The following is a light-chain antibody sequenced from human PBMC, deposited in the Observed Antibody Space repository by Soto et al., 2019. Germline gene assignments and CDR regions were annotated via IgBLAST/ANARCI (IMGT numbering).Light chain of an antibody. CDR2: DVI. CDR3: CCYAGSYTHV. J-gene: IGLJ1*01. V-gene: IGLV2-11*01. Sequence: QSALTQPRSVSGSPGQSVTFSCTGTSSDFGAYIDVSWYQQHPGKAPKLIIYDVIKRPSGVPDRFAGSKSGNTASLTISGLQAEDEADYYGCCYAGSYTHVFGTGTKVTVL. CDR1: SSDFGAYID.